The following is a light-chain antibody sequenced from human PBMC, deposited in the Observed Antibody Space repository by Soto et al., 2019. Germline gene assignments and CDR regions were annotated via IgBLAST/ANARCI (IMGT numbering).Light chain of an antibody. Sequence: EIVMTQSPATLSVSPGERATLSCRASQSISSNLAWYQQKPGQAPRLLIYGASSRATGIPDRFSGSGSGTDFTLTISRLEPEDFAVYFCQQYTGPTTTFGQGTRLEMK. V-gene: IGKV3D-15*01. J-gene: IGKJ5*01. CDR3: QQYTGPTTT. CDR1: QSISSN. CDR2: GAS.